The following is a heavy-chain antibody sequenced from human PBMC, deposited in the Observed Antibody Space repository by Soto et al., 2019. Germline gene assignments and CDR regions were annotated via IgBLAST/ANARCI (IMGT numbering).Heavy chain of an antibody. V-gene: IGHV1-18*01. CDR3: ASVPLSITENKCSYGFHX. D-gene: IGHD3-10*01. J-gene: IGHJ6*02. Sequence: ASGKVSCTASGYTFTSYGISWVRQAPGQGIEWMGWISAYNGNTNYAQKLQGRVTMTTDTSKSTAYMELRSLRSDDTAVYYCASVPLSITENKCSYGFHXWGHGTMVTLS. CDR2: ISAYNGNT. CDR1: GYTFTSYG.